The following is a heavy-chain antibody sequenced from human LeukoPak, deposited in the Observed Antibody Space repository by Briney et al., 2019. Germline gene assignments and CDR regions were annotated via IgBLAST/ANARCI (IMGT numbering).Heavy chain of an antibody. Sequence: PSDPLSLTCAVFGVSLIGYYWSGLRQPPGKVLDGFEELNHIESINYNPSRKSRVTISVDTSKNQFSLKLSSVTAADTAVYYCARGRKYQLRKHFVYWGQGTLGTVSS. D-gene: IGHD2-2*01. J-gene: IGHJ4*02. V-gene: IGHV4-34*01. CDR2: LNHIESI. CDR3: ARGRKYQLRKHFVY. CDR1: GVSLIGYY.